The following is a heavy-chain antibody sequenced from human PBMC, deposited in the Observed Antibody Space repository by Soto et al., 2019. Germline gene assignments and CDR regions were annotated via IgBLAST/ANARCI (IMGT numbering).Heavy chain of an antibody. V-gene: IGHV3-74*03. CDR2: INNDGSST. J-gene: IGHJ4*02. CDR1: GFTFSTYW. CDR3: VRGRYCTGGNCYSDY. D-gene: IGHD2-8*02. Sequence: EVQLVESGGGLVQPGGSLRVSCAASGFTFSTYWMHWVRQGPGKGLVWVSRINNDGSSTTYAGSVKGRITISRDNAKNTLYLQMNSLRAEDTAVYDWVRGRYCTGGNCYSDYWGQVDLVTVSS.